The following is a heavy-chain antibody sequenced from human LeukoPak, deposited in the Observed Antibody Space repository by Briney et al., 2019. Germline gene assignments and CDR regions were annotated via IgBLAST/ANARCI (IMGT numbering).Heavy chain of an antibody. D-gene: IGHD6-19*01. J-gene: IGHJ4*02. V-gene: IGHV3-23*01. Sequence: GGSLRLSCAASGFTFSSYAIYWVRQAPGKGLEWVSGISGSGGITYFADPVKGRFTISRDNSKNTVYLQMNSLRVEDTAVYYCAKTATGYSSGRYPGWPVDYWGQGTLVTVSS. CDR1: GFTFSSYA. CDR3: AKTATGYSSGRYPGWPVDY. CDR2: ISGSGGIT.